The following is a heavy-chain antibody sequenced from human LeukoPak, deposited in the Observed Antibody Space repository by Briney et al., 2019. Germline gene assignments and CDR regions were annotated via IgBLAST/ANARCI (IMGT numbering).Heavy chain of an antibody. Sequence: PGGSLRLSCGASGFTFSSYWMHWVRQAPGKGLVWVSLINSDGSSTWYADSVKGRFTISRDNAKNTLYLQMNSLRAEDTAVYYGARRAGFGGMYYFDYWGQGTLVTAPS. CDR2: INSDGSST. V-gene: IGHV3-74*01. CDR3: ARRAGFGGMYYFDY. CDR1: GFTFSSYW. J-gene: IGHJ4*02. D-gene: IGHD3-10*01.